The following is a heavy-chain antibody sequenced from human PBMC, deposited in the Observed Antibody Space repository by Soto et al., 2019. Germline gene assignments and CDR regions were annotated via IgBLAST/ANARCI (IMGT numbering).Heavy chain of an antibody. V-gene: IGHV1-69*13. CDR2: IIPLFSTT. CDR1: GGTFSSYA. J-gene: IGHJ1*01. Sequence: SVKVSCKASGGTFSSYAITWVRQAPGQGLEWMGGIIPLFSTTNYAQNFHGRVTITADESTSTAYMKLSSLTSEDTAVYYCVTVGRDPPTIWGQGTLVTVSS. CDR3: VTVGRDPPTI. D-gene: IGHD3-10*01.